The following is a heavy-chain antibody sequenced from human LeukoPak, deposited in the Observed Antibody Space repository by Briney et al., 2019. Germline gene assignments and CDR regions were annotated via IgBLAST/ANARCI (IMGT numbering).Heavy chain of an antibody. CDR1: LYTFTGYY. Sequence: SVKISCKTSLYTFTGYYMHGVRETPGEGGERGGWINPNSGVTKYTQKTQGGVTMIRGTSTSAAYMERGGLRAEDTGLYYFVRGALINSITPAGWWFDTWGQGTLVTVS. D-gene: IGHD6-13*01. J-gene: IGHJ5*02. CDR3: VRGALINSITPAGWWFDT. CDR2: INPNSGVT. V-gene: IGHV1-2*02.